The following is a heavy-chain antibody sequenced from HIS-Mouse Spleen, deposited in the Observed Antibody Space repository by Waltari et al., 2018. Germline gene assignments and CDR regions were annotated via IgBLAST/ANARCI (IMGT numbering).Heavy chain of an antibody. CDR2: ISGSGGST. V-gene: IGHV3-23*01. CDR3: AKDGAARPLDY. CDR1: GLRVSRYA. Sequence: EVQLLESGGGLVQPGGSVRLSCAASGLRVSRYAMSWVRQAPGKGLEWVSAISGSGGSTYYADSVKGRFTISRDNSKNTLYLQMNSLRAEDTAVYYCAKDGAARPLDYWGQGTLVTVSS. D-gene: IGHD6-6*01. J-gene: IGHJ4*02.